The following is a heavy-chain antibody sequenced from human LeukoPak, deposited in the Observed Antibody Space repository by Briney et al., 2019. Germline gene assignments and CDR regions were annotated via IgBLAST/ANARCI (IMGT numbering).Heavy chain of an antibody. Sequence: GGSLRLSCAASGFTFSKYAMSWVRQAPGQGLEWVSSLSDRGGSTYYADSVRGRFTISRDNSKNTLFLQMNSLRAEDTAVYYCARERRDGYNYNPAGAGAFDIWGQGTMVTVSS. CDR3: ARERRDGYNYNPAGAGAFDI. J-gene: IGHJ3*02. D-gene: IGHD5-24*01. V-gene: IGHV3-23*01. CDR1: GFTFSKYA. CDR2: LSDRGGST.